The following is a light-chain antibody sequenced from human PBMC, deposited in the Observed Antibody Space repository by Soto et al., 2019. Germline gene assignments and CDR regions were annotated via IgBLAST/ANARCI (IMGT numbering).Light chain of an antibody. V-gene: IGKV3-15*01. CDR1: QSVRSN. J-gene: IGKJ1*01. Sequence: EKVLTQSPSTLSVPLGESPTLSCRASQSVRSNLAWYQQKPGQAPRLLIYGASTRATGIPARFSGSGSATEFTLTISSLQSEDFAVYYWQQYNNWPWTCGQGTKVDIK. CDR2: GAS. CDR3: QQYNNWPWT.